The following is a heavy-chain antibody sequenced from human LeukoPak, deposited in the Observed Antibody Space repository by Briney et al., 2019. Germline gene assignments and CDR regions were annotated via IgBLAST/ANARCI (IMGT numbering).Heavy chain of an antibody. Sequence: GGSLRLSCAASGFTFSCYDIHWVRQAPGKGLEWVAIISYDDNNQYYADSVKGRFTISRDNSKNTLYLQMNSLRAEDTAVYYCAKDFPTYYYDSSGLNLFDYWGQGTLVTVSS. CDR1: GFTFSCYD. D-gene: IGHD3-22*01. CDR2: ISYDDNNQ. CDR3: AKDFPTYYYDSSGLNLFDY. V-gene: IGHV3-30*18. J-gene: IGHJ4*02.